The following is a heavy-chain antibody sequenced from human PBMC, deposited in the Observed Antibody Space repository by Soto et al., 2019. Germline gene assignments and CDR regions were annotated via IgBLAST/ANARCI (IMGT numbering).Heavy chain of an antibody. CDR1: GFTFSSYA. D-gene: IGHD6-13*01. J-gene: IGHJ6*02. V-gene: IGHV3-23*01. Sequence: GGSLRLSCAASGFTFSSYAMSWVRQAPGKGLEWVSAISGSGGSTYYADSVKGRFTISRDNSKNTLYLQMNSLRAEDTAVYYCAKGRSSWKGYYGMDVWGQGTTVTVSS. CDR2: ISGSGGST. CDR3: AKGRSSWKGYYGMDV.